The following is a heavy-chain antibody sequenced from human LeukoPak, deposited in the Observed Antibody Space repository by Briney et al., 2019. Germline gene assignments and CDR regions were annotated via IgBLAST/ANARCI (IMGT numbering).Heavy chain of an antibody. J-gene: IGHJ4*02. CDR3: ARDYGGNSGDY. CDR2: IYTSGST. D-gene: IGHD4-23*01. CDR1: GGSISSGSYY. V-gene: IGHV4-61*02. Sequence: PSQTLSLTCTVSGGSISSGSYYWSWIRQPAGKGLEWIGRIYTSGSTNYNPSLKSRVTISVDTSKNQFSLKLSSVTAADTAVYYCARDYGGNSGDYWGQGTLVTVSS.